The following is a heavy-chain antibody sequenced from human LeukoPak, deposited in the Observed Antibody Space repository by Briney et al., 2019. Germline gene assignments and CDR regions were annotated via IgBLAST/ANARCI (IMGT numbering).Heavy chain of an antibody. J-gene: IGHJ4*02. CDR2: IYYSGST. CDR1: GGSISSSSYY. V-gene: IGHV4-39*01. D-gene: IGHD5-18*01. CDR3: ARRQQLWRAYYFDY. Sequence: PSETLSLTCTVSGGSISSSSYYWGWIRQPPGKGLEWIGSIYYSGSTYYNPSLKSRVTISVDTSKNQFSLKLSSVTAADTAVYYCARRQQLWRAYYFDYWGQGTLVTVSS.